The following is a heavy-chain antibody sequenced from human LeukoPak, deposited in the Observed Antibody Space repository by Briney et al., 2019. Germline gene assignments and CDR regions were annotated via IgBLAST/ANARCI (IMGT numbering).Heavy chain of an antibody. CDR2: INSDGSGT. J-gene: IGHJ3*02. CDR1: GFTFSSYW. V-gene: IGHV3-74*01. D-gene: IGHD1-26*01. Sequence: GGSLRLSCAASGFTFSSYWMHWVRQAPGKGLVWVSVINSDGSGTSYADSVKGRFTISRDNAKNTLYLHMNSLRDEDTAVYYCAIDAWELPLDAFDIWGQGTMVTVSS. CDR3: AIDAWELPLDAFDI.